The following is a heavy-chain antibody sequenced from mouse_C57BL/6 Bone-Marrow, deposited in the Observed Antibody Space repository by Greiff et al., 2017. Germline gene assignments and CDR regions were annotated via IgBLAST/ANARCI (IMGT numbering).Heavy chain of an antibody. Sequence: VQLQQSGAELVMPGASVKLSCKASGYTFTSYWMPWVKQRPGQGLEWIGEIDPSDSYTNYNQKFKGKSTLTVDKSSSTAYMQLSSLTSEDSAVYYCARGFITTVVDHWGQGTTLTVSS. CDR1: GYTFTSYW. V-gene: IGHV1-69*01. CDR2: IDPSDSYT. D-gene: IGHD1-1*01. CDR3: ARGFITTVVDH. J-gene: IGHJ2*01.